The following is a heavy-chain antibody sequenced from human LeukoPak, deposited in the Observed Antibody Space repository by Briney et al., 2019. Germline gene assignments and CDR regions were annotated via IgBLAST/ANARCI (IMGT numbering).Heavy chain of an antibody. CDR3: AKRWTAVASTEAFDI. D-gene: IGHD6-13*01. V-gene: IGHV3-23*01. J-gene: IGHJ3*02. CDR1: GFTFSSYA. Sequence: GGSLRLSCAASGFTFSSYAMSWVRQARGKGLEGVSTISNSGGSTYYADSVKGRFTISRDNSKNTLYLQMNSLRAEDTAVYYCAKRWTAVASTEAFDIWGQGTMVTVPS. CDR2: ISNSGGST.